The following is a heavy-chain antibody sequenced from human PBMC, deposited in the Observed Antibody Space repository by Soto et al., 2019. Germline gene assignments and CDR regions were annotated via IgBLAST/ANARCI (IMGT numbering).Heavy chain of an antibody. J-gene: IGHJ3*01. Sequence: QVQLVQSGAEVKKPGASVKVSCKASGYTFTSYGISWVRQAPGQGLEWMGWISAYNGNTNYAQKLQGRATMTTDTSTSSAYMELRILRSYDTAVYQCARPHQFSGPFALWGQGTMVTVSS. V-gene: IGHV1-18*01. CDR2: ISAYNGNT. CDR1: GYTFTSYG. CDR3: ARPHQFSGPFAL. D-gene: IGHD2-2*01.